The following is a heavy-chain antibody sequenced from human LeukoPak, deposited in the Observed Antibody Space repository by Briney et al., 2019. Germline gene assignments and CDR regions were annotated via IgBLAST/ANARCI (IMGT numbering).Heavy chain of an antibody. CDR1: GYTFTSYG. V-gene: IGHV1-18*01. J-gene: IGHJ6*02. D-gene: IGHD5-12*01. CDR3: ARDRYSGYDYPYGMDV. CDR2: ISAYNGST. Sequence: ASVTVSCTASGYTFTSYGISWVRQAPGQGLEWMGWISAYNGSTNYAQKLQGRVTMTTDTSTSTAYMELRSLRSDDTAVYYCARDRYSGYDYPYGMDVWGQGTTVTVSS.